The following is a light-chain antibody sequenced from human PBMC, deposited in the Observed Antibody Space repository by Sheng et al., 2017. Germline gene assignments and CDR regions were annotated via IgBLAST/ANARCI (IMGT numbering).Light chain of an antibody. J-gene: IGLJ1*01. Sequence: QTVVTQPPSASGTPGQRVTISCSGSTSNIGRHYVFWLQQVPGAAPNLLIFRNNQRPSGVPDRFSGSKSGTSAYLAISGLRPEDEADYYCAAWDDSLSGFYVFGTGTKVTVL. V-gene: IGLV1-47*01. CDR1: TSNIGRHY. CDR3: AAWDDSLSGFYV. CDR2: RNN.